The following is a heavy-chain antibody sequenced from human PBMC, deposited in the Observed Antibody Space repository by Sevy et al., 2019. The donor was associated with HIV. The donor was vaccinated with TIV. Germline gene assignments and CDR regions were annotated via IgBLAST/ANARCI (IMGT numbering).Heavy chain of an antibody. CDR1: GDTVSSDSAA. CDR2: AYYRSTWHK. V-gene: IGHV6-1*01. J-gene: IGHJ4*02. Sequence: QSQTLSLTCAISGDTVSSDSAAWNWIRQSPARGLEWRGRAYYRSTWHKDYATSLNGRMTINPATSKNQFSLQLNSVTPDDTAVYFCARAHNFVLDYWGQGILVTVSS. CDR3: ARAHNFVLDY. D-gene: IGHD1-20*01.